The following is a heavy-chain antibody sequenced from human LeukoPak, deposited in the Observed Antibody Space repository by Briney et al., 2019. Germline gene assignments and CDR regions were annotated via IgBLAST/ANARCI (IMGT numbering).Heavy chain of an antibody. D-gene: IGHD3-22*01. Sequence: SQTPSLTCTVSGGSISSGGYYWSWIRQPPGKGLEWIGYIYHSGSTYYNPSLKSRVTISVDRSKNQFSLKLSSVTAADTAVYYCAREAYYDSSDKDPADWGQGTLVTVSS. V-gene: IGHV4-30-2*01. CDR1: GGSISSGGYY. CDR2: IYHSGST. CDR3: AREAYYDSSDKDPAD. J-gene: IGHJ4*02.